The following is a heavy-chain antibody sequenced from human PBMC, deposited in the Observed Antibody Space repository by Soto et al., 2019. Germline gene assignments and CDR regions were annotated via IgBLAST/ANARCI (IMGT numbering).Heavy chain of an antibody. J-gene: IGHJ4*02. D-gene: IGHD3-22*01. CDR1: VYKFTSSL. CDR3: ARLPGIVAPGPVFFDS. Sequence: PGESLKISCKASVYKFTSSLIGRVRQMPGKGLEWMGIIYPGDSDTRYRPSFQGQVTISADKSSSTAYLQWSSLQASDTAMYYCARLPGIVAPGPVFFDSWGKGTMVTVSS. CDR2: IYPGDSDT. V-gene: IGHV5-51*01.